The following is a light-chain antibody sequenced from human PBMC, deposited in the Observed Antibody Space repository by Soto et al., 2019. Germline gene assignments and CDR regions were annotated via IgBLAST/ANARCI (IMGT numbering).Light chain of an antibody. Sequence: VLTQSPSTLSVSPGDRATLSCSASQSVSSNLAWYQQKPGQAHRLLIYGASTRATGIPARFSGSGSGTEFTLTISSLQSEDFAVYYCQQYNNWPPWTFGPGTKVDIK. CDR2: GAS. CDR1: QSVSSN. J-gene: IGKJ1*01. V-gene: IGKV3-15*01. CDR3: QQYNNWPPWT.